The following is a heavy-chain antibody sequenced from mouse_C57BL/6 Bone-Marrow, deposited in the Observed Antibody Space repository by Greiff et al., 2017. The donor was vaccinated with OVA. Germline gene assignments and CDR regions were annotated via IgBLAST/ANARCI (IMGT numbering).Heavy chain of an antibody. Sequence: EVMLVESGGGLVKPGGSLKLSCAASGFTFSSYTMSWVRQTPEKRLEWVATISGGGGNTYYPDSVKGRFTISRDNAKNTLYLQMSSLRSEDTALYYGARQGYYYGIWFAYWGQGTLVTVSA. CDR2: ISGGGGNT. D-gene: IGHD1-1*01. CDR3: ARQGYYYGIWFAY. CDR1: GFTFSSYT. J-gene: IGHJ3*01. V-gene: IGHV5-9*01.